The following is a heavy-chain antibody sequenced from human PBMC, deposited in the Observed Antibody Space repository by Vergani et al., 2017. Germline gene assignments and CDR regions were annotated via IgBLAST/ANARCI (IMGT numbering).Heavy chain of an antibody. Sequence: EVQLEESGGGLVLPGRSLTLSCVASGFTSAGYAMHWVRQAPGKGLEWVSGISWNSNSIGYADSVKGRFTISRDNAKNSLYLQMNSLRAEDTALYYCAKDLGTSSGGGWFDPWGQGTLVTVS. CDR3: AKDLGTSSGGGWFDP. CDR2: ISWNSNSI. J-gene: IGHJ5*02. CDR1: GFTSAGYA. D-gene: IGHD6-6*01. V-gene: IGHV3-9*02.